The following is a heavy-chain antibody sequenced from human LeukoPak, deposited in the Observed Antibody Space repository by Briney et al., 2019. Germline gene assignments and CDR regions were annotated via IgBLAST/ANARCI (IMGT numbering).Heavy chain of an antibody. Sequence: SETLSLTCAVYGGSFSGYYWSWIRQPPGKGLEWIGEINHSGSTNYNPSLKSRVTISVDTSKNQFSLKLSSVTAADTAVYYCASVIAVAGTYFDYWGQGTLVTVSS. D-gene: IGHD6-19*01. CDR1: GGSFSGYY. J-gene: IGHJ4*02. CDR3: ASVIAVAGTYFDY. V-gene: IGHV4-34*01. CDR2: INHSGST.